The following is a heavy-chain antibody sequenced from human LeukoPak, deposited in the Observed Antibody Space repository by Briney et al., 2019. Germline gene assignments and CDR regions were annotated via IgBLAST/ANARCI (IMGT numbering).Heavy chain of an antibody. D-gene: IGHD6-19*01. V-gene: IGHV1-18*04. CDR3: AREPFIAVAGPSFDY. J-gene: IGHJ4*02. CDR2: ISAYNGNT. Sequence: RASVKVSCKASGYTFTGYYMHWVRQAPGQGLEWMGWISAYNGNTNYAQKLQGRVTMTTDTFTSTAYMELRSLRSDDTAVYYCAREPFIAVAGPSFDYWGQGTLVTVSS. CDR1: GYTFTGYY.